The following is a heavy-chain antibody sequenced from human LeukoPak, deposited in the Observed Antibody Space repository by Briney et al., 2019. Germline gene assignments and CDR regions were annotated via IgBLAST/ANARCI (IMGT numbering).Heavy chain of an antibody. D-gene: IGHD3-22*01. CDR1: GFTFSNFA. CDR2: ISGNGGNT. V-gene: IGHV3-23*01. CDR3: AKTGGYYDTSDLYRPDVFDI. Sequence: PGGSLRLSCAASGFTFSNFAMNWVRQAPGKGLEWVSAISGNGGNTFYTDSVTGRFTISRDNSKNTLYVQMNSLRAEDTAVYYCAKTGGYYDTSDLYRPDVFDIWGQGTVVTVSS. J-gene: IGHJ3*02.